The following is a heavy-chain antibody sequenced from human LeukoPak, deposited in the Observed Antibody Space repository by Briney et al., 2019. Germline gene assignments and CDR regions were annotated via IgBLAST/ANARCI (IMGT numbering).Heavy chain of an antibody. CDR3: ARGRRLVFGVVIIRWFDP. D-gene: IGHD3-3*01. J-gene: IGHJ5*02. V-gene: IGHV1-8*01. CDR2: MNPNSGNT. CDR1: GYTFTSYD. Sequence: ASVKVSCKASGYTFTSYDINWVRQATGQGLEWMGWMNPNSGNTGYAQKFQGRVTMTRNTSISTAYMELSSLRSEDTAVYYCARGRRLVFGVVIIRWFDPWGQGNLVTVSS.